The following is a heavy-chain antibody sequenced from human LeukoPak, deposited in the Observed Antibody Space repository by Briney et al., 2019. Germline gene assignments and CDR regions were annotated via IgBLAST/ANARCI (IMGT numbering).Heavy chain of an antibody. CDR3: ARDQGHTDY. CDR2: ISSSSSTI. CDR1: GFTFSSYS. V-gene: IGHV3-48*01. J-gene: IGHJ4*02. Sequence: PGGSLRLSCAASGFTFSSYSMNWVRQAPGKGLEWVSYISSSSSTIYYADSVKGRFTISRDNAKNSLYLQMNSLRAEDTAVYYCARDQGHTDYWGQGTLVTVSS. D-gene: IGHD2-2*02.